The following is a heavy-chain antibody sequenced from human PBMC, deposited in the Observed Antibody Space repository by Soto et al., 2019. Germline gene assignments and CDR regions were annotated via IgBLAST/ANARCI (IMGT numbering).Heavy chain of an antibody. CDR3: ARGTVISYYDFWSGYYSSYYYGMDV. D-gene: IGHD3-3*01. Sequence: GGSLRLSCAASGFTVSSNYMNWVRQAPGKGLEWVSIIYSGGSTYYADSVKGRFTISRDNSKNTLYLQMGSLRAEDTAVYYCARGTVISYYDFWSGYYSSYYYGMDVWGQGTTVTVSS. J-gene: IGHJ6*02. V-gene: IGHV3-53*05. CDR1: GFTVSSNY. CDR2: IYSGGST.